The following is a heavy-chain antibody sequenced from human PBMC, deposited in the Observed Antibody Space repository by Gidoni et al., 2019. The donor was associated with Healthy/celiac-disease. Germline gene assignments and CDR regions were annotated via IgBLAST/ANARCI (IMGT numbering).Heavy chain of an antibody. V-gene: IGHV4-39*01. D-gene: IGHD3-10*01. Sequence: QLQLQESGPGLVKPSETLSLTCTVSGGSISSSSYYWGWIRQPPGKGLEWIGSLYYSGSTYYNPSLKSRVTISVDTSKNQFSLKLSSVTAADTAVYYCAGHGGGRIGSGKGDWFDPWGQGTLVTVSS. CDR3: AGHGGGRIGSGKGDWFDP. CDR2: LYYSGST. CDR1: GGSISSSSYY. J-gene: IGHJ5*02.